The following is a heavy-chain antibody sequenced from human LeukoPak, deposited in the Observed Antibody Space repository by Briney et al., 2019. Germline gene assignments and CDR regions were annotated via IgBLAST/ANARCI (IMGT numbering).Heavy chain of an antibody. CDR3: AKDLGLPWFGTFDY. CDR1: GFTFGSYA. D-gene: IGHD3-10*01. CDR2: ISFDGRKT. V-gene: IGHV3-30*04. J-gene: IGHJ4*02. Sequence: GGSLRLSCAASGFTFGSYAMHWVRQAPGKGLEWVAVISFDGRKTYHIDTVKGRFTISRDNSKKLLYLQMKGLRVEDTAIYYCAKDLGLPWFGTFDYWGQGTLVTVSS.